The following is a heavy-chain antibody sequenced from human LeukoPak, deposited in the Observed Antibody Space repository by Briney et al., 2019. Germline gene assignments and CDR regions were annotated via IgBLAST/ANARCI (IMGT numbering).Heavy chain of an antibody. CDR2: INTGNGNT. CDR1: GYTFTGFT. J-gene: IGHJ4*02. V-gene: IGHV1-3*04. CDR3: ARVNGYSFDY. D-gene: IGHD2-8*01. Sequence: GASVKVSCKASGYTFTGFTIHWVRQAPGQRLEWMGWINTGNGNTKYSQKFQGRVTITRDTTASTAYMELSSLRSEDTAIYYCARVNGYSFDYWSQGALVTVSS.